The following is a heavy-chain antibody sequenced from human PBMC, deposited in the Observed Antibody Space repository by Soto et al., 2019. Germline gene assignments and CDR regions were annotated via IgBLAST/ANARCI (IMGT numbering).Heavy chain of an antibody. CDR1: GFSLSTSGMR. CDR2: VSHSGST. J-gene: IGHJ4*02. D-gene: IGHD3-22*01. V-gene: IGHV4-4*02. Sequence: SGPTLVNHTQTLTLTCTFSGFSLSTSGMRVSLVRQPPGKGLEWIGEVSHSGSTNYNPSLKSRVTISVDKSKNQFSLNLSSVTAADTAVYYCARHVGYFYDNSPTGHFDYWGQGTLVTVSS. CDR3: ARHVGYFYDNSPTGHFDY.